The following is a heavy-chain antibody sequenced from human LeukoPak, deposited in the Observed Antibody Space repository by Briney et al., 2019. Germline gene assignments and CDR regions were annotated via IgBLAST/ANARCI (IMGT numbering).Heavy chain of an antibody. CDR2: VHDTGST. CDR3: VYGPNRYYFDH. V-gene: IGHV4-59*01. Sequence: PSETLSLTCTVSGDSISGYHYTWIRQPTEKDLEWIGYVHDTGSTNYNPSLKSRVTISLDTSMKQFSLNLRSVTAADAAVYFCVYGPNRYYFDHWGQGTLVTVSS. D-gene: IGHD3-16*01. J-gene: IGHJ4*02. CDR1: GDSISGYH.